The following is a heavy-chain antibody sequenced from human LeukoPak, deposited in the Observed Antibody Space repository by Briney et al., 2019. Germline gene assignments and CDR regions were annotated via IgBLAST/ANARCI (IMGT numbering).Heavy chain of an antibody. CDR1: GGSISTYY. J-gene: IGHJ6*02. V-gene: IGHV4-34*01. D-gene: IGHD3-10*01. CDR2: INHSGST. CDR3: ARRPMVRVTYYYYYYGMDV. Sequence: SETLSLTCTVSGGSISTYYWSWIRQPPGKGLEWIGEINHSGSTNYNPSLKSRVTISVDTSKNQFSLKLSSVTAADTAVYYCARRPMVRVTYYYYYYGMDVWGQGTTVTVSS.